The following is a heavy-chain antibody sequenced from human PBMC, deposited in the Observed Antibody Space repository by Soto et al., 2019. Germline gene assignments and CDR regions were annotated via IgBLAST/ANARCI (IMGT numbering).Heavy chain of an antibody. Sequence: GGSLRLSCAASGFTFSSYGMHWVRQAPGKGLEWVAVIWYDGSNKYYADSVKGRFTISRDNSKNTLYLQMNSLRAEDTAVYYCARDKYSSSWYDYWGQGTLVTVSS. CDR1: GFTFSSYG. J-gene: IGHJ4*02. V-gene: IGHV3-33*01. CDR3: ARDKYSSSWYDY. CDR2: IWYDGSNK. D-gene: IGHD6-13*01.